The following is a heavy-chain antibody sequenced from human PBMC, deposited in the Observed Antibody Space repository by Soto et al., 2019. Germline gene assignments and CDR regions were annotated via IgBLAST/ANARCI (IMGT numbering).Heavy chain of an antibody. V-gene: IGHV4-4*02. CDR3: ARDVTTPNYYYYGMDV. CDR2: IYHSGST. Sequence: SETLSLTCAVSGGSISSSNWWSWVRQPPGKGLEWIGEIYHSGSTNYNPSLKSRVTISVDKSKNQFSLKLSSVTAADTAVYYCARDVTTPNYYYYGMDVWGQGTTVTVSS. D-gene: IGHD2-15*01. CDR1: GGSISSSNW. J-gene: IGHJ6*02.